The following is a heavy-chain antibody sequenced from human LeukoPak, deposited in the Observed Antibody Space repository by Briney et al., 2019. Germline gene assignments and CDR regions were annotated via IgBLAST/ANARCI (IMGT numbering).Heavy chain of an antibody. CDR1: GDTFTSYG. CDR2: ISVYNGNT. J-gene: IGHJ6*03. D-gene: IGHD6-19*01. V-gene: IGHV1-18*01. Sequence: ASVKVSCKASGDTFTSYGINWVRQAPGQGLEWMGWISVYNGNTNYAQKFQDRVTMTTDTSTSTAYMELRSLRSDDTAVYYCAGSREGIGSIAVAGGKTEFYYYYMDVWGKGTTVTVSS. CDR3: AGSREGIGSIAVAGGKTEFYYYYMDV.